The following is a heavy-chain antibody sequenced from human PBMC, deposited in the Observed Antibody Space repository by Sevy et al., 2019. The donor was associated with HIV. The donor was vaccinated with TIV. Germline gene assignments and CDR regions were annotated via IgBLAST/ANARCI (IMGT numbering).Heavy chain of an antibody. Sequence: ASVKVSCKASGYSFSDSGYYVHWVRQAPVQGREWMGWINPKSGATKYAQKFQGRVTMTRDTSVSTANMELTRLTSDDTAVYYCARESYDFWTGPVDYDYGMDVWGQGTTVTVSS. D-gene: IGHD3-3*01. V-gene: IGHV1-2*02. CDR3: ARESYDFWTGPVDYDYGMDV. J-gene: IGHJ6*02. CDR2: INPKSGAT. CDR1: GYSFSDSGYY.